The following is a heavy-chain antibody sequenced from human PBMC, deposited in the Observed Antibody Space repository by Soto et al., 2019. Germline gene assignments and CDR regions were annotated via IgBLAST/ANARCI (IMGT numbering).Heavy chain of an antibody. CDR2: MNPNSGNT. CDR3: AREVAYCGGDCYSRRKYYYSYGIDV. V-gene: IGHV1-8*01. Sequence: GSVEVSCKASGYTFTSYDINWVRQATGQGLEWMGWMNPNSGNTCYAQKFQGRVTMTRNTSISTAYRELSSLRAEDTAVYYCAREVAYCGGDCYSRRKYYYSYGIDVWGQGSTVT. D-gene: IGHD2-21*02. J-gene: IGHJ6*02. CDR1: GYTFTSYD.